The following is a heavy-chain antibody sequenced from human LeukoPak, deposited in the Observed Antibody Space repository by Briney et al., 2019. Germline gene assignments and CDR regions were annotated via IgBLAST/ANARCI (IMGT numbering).Heavy chain of an antibody. CDR3: AKPGGNYHYYFDY. V-gene: IGHV3-23*01. J-gene: IGHJ4*02. Sequence: GGSLRLSCAASGFTFSSYSMIWVRQVPGKGLEWVSAISGSGDSTYYAGSVKGRFTISRDNSENTLYLQMNSLRAEDTAVYYCAKPGGNYHYYFDYWGQGTLVTVSS. D-gene: IGHD1-26*01. CDR2: ISGSGDST. CDR1: GFTFSSYS.